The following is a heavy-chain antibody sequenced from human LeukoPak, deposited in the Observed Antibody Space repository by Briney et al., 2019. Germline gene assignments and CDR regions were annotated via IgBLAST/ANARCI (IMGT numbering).Heavy chain of an antibody. CDR3: ARDRSAAPADY. V-gene: IGHV4-39*02. J-gene: IGHJ4*02. CDR2: IYYSGST. Sequence: NTSETLSLTCTVSGGSISSSSYYWGWIRQPPGKGLEWIGSIYYSGSTYYNPSLKSRVTISVDTSKNQFSLKLSSVTAADTAVYYCARDRSAAPADYWGQGTLVTVSS. CDR1: GGSISSSSYY. D-gene: IGHD6-13*01.